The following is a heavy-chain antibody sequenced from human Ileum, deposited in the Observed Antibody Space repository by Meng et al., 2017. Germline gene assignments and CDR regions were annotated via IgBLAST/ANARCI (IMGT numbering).Heavy chain of an antibody. CDR2: INVYNGIT. Sequence: VQLVQSGGAVKKPGASVKVSWDASGNTLSSDGFAWVRQAPEQGLEWMGWINVYNGITNYAQKFQGRVTMTTDTSTRTGYMELTSLTSDDTAIYYCATRGNPYLNCWGQGTLVTVSS. J-gene: IGHJ4*02. CDR1: GNTLSSDG. CDR3: ATRGNPYLNC. V-gene: IGHV1-18*01.